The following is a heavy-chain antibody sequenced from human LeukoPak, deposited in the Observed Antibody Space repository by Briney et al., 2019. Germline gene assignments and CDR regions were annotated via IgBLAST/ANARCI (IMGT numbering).Heavy chain of an antibody. CDR1: GFTFSSHW. CDR3: ARDALGGRTKFDS. D-gene: IGHD3-16*01. CDR2: INGDGSRI. J-gene: IGHJ4*01. V-gene: IGHV3-74*01. Sequence: GGSLRLSCVASGFTFSSHWMHWVRQVPGKGLMWVSRINGDGSRIHYGDSVKGRFTISRDNAKNTLYLQMTSLRGGDTAIYFCARDALGGRTKFDSWGHGSLVTVSS.